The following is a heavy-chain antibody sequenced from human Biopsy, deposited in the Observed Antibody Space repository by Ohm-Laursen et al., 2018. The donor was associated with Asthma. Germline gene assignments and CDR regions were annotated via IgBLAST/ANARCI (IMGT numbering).Heavy chain of an antibody. V-gene: IGHV3-30*18. CDR3: AKEVFPGWELRRGPDS. CDR2: ISFDGTNR. J-gene: IGHJ4*02. D-gene: IGHD1-26*01. CDR1: GFSFSNYG. Sequence: SLRLSCAAPGFSFSNYGMHWVRQAPGKGLDWVAVISFDGTNRNYTDSVKGRFTISRDNSRNTLHLEMNSLRAEDTAVYFCAKEVFPGWELRRGPDSWGQGTLVTFSS.